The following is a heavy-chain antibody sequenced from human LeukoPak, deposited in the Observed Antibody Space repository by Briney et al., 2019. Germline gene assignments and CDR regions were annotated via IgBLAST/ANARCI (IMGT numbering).Heavy chain of an antibody. V-gene: IGHV4-31*03. CDR1: GDSISSGDYY. Sequence: PSETLSLTCTVSGDSISSGDYYRTWIRQHPGKGLEWIGYIHYSGSTYYNPSLKSRVTISVDTSKNQFSLKVSSVTAADTAVYYCARAKYSSGWYLDYWGQGTLVTVSS. CDR2: IHYSGST. D-gene: IGHD6-19*01. J-gene: IGHJ4*02. CDR3: ARAKYSSGWYLDY.